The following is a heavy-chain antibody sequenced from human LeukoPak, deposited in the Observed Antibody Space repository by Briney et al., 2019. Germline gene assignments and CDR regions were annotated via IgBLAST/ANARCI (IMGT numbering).Heavy chain of an antibody. D-gene: IGHD6-19*01. J-gene: IGHJ4*02. CDR2: IYYSGTT. CDR3: AGGRSSVLGY. CDR1: GGSISSSTYS. V-gene: IGHV4-39*01. Sequence: SETLSLTCTVSGGSISSSTYSWGWIRQPPGKGLEWIGSIYYSGTTYYNPSLKSRVTISVDTSKNQFSLKLSSVTAADTAVYYCAGGRSSVLGYWGQGTLVTVSS.